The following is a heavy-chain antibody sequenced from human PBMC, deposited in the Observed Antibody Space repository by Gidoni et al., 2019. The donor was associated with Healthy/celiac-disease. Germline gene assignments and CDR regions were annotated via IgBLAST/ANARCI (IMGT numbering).Heavy chain of an antibody. J-gene: IGHJ3*02. CDR3: EKDLTLNNFDI. V-gene: IGHV3-30*18. CDR2: ISYDGSNK. CDR1: VFTFSIYG. Sequence: QVQLVESGGGVVPPWRSLRLSCSAFVFTFSIYGMHCVRQAPGQGLEWVAVISYDGSNKYYADSVKGRFTISRDNSKNTLYLQMNSLRAEDTAVYYCEKDLTLNNFDIGGQGKMVTVSS.